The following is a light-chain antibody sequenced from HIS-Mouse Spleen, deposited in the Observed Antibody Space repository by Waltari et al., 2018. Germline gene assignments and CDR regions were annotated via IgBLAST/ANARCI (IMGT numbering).Light chain of an antibody. J-gene: IGLJ2*01. Sequence: QSALTQPASVAGSPGQSITISCTGTTSDVGCYNYVHWYQQNPSKAPKLMIYDVSNRPSGVSNRFSGSKSGNTASLTISGLQAEDEADYYCSSYTSSSFNVVFGGGTKLTVL. CDR3: SSYTSSSFNVV. V-gene: IGLV2-14*03. CDR1: TSDVGCYNY. CDR2: DVS.